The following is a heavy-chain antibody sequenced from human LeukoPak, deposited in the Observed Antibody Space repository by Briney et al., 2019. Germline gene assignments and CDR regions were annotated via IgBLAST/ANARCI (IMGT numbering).Heavy chain of an antibody. CDR3: AKDKGGFGELGGY. V-gene: IGHV1-8*03. CDR1: GYTFTGYY. J-gene: IGHJ4*02. Sequence: ASVKVSCKASGYTFTGYYMHWVRQAPGQGLEWMGWMNPNSGNTGYAQKFQGRVTITRNTSISTAYMELSSLRSEDTAVYYCAKDKGGFGELGGYWGQGTLVTVSS. CDR2: MNPNSGNT. D-gene: IGHD3-10*01.